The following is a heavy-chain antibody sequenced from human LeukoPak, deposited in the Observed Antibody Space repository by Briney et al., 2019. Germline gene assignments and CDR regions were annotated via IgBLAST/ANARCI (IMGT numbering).Heavy chain of an antibody. J-gene: IGHJ5*02. CDR2: ISHSGST. Sequence: PSETLSLTCAVYGGSFSGYYWSWIRQPPGKGLEWIGEISHSGSTNYNPSLKSRVTISVDTSKNQFSLKLSSVTAADTAVYYCARHGTPRYYGSGIFGSSGRRGWFDPWGQGTLVTVSS. CDR1: GGSFSGYY. D-gene: IGHD3-10*01. CDR3: ARHGTPRYYGSGIFGSSGRRGWFDP. V-gene: IGHV4-34*01.